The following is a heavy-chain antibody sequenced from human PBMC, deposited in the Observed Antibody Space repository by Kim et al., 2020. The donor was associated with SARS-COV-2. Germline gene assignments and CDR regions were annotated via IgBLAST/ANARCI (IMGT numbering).Heavy chain of an antibody. V-gene: IGHV4-34*01. D-gene: IGHD6-19*01. Sequence: SETLSLTCAVYGGSFSGYYWSWIRQPPGKGLEWIGEINHSGSTNYNPSLKSRVTISVDTSKNQFSLKLSSVTAADTAVYYCARGSGYSSGWPNYYYYGMDVWGQGTTVTVSS. J-gene: IGHJ6*02. CDR1: GGSFSGYY. CDR2: INHSGST. CDR3: ARGSGYSSGWPNYYYYGMDV.